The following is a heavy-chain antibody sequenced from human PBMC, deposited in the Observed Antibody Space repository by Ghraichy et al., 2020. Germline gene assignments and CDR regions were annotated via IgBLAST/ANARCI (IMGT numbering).Heavy chain of an antibody. CDR3: ARALTWFEVLEDHYFFDS. CDR2: IYTSGTT. Sequence: SETLSLTCSVSGASISSGAFYWTWIRQPAGKGLEWIGRIYTSGTTNHDPSLKSRVSISLDTSKNQFSLELRSVTAADTAVYYCARALTWFEVLEDHYFFDSWGPGTLVTVSS. D-gene: IGHD3-10*01. J-gene: IGHJ4*02. V-gene: IGHV4-61*02. CDR1: GASISSGAFY.